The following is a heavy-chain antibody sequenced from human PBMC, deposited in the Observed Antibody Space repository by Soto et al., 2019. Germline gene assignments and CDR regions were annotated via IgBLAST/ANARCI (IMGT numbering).Heavy chain of an antibody. V-gene: IGHV1-46*01. Sequence: ASVKVSCTASGYTFTSYSMHWVRQAPGQGLEWMGIINPSGGSTSYAQKFQGRVTMTRDTSTSTVYMELSSLRSDDTAVYYCARGNTATFDAFDIWGQGTMVTVSS. CDR3: ARGNTATFDAFDI. CDR2: INPSGGST. D-gene: IGHD5-18*01. CDR1: GYTFTSYS. J-gene: IGHJ3*02.